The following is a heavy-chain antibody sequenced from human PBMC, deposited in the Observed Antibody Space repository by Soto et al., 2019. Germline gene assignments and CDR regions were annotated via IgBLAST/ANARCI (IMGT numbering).Heavy chain of an antibody. Sequence: SETLSLTCTVSGGSISSYYWSWIRQPPGKGLEWIGYIYYSGSTNYNPSLKSRVTISVDTSKNQFSLKLSSVTAADTAVYYCARVREYSGYDNYYYYMDVWGKGTTVTVSS. V-gene: IGHV4-59*01. J-gene: IGHJ6*03. D-gene: IGHD5-12*01. CDR2: IYYSGST. CDR3: ARVREYSGYDNYYYYMDV. CDR1: GGSISSYY.